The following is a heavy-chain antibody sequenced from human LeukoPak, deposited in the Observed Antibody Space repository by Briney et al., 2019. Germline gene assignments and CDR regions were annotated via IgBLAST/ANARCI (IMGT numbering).Heavy chain of an antibody. CDR2: ISSSSRYI. V-gene: IGHV3-21*01. CDR3: AATAHTLP. Sequence: GGSLRLSCAAYGFTFSSYSMNWVRQAPGKGLEWVSSISSSSRYIYYADSVKGRFTISRDNAKNSLYLQMNSLRAEDTAVYYCAATAHTLPWGQGTLVTVSS. D-gene: IGHD2-2*02. CDR1: GFTFSSYS. J-gene: IGHJ5*02.